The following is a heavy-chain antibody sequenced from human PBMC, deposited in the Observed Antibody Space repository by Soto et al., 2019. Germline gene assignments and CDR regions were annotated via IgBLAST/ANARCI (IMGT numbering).Heavy chain of an antibody. CDR2: ISSSSSDI. Sequence: GGSLRLSCVASGFTSSTYSMNWVRQAPGKGLEWVSYISSSSSDIYYADSVKGRFTISRDNAKNSMYLQVNSLRADDTAVYYCAKEGYCGGDCYAEYFQHWGQGTLVTVSS. D-gene: IGHD2-21*02. CDR3: AKEGYCGGDCYAEYFQH. J-gene: IGHJ1*01. CDR1: GFTSSTYS. V-gene: IGHV3-21*05.